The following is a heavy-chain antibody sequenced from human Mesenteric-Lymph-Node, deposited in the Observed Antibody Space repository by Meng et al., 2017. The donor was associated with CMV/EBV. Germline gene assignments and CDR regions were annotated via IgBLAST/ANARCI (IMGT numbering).Heavy chain of an antibody. Sequence: GESLKISCAASGFTFSSYAMSWVRQAPGQGLEWVSAVSGSGGSTDYADSVKGRFTISRDNSKNTLYLQMNSLRAEDTAVYYCARGQPKLGWYHNYFDYWGQGTLVTVSS. CDR1: GFTFSSYA. CDR2: VSGSGGST. V-gene: IGHV3-23*01. D-gene: IGHD4-23*01. CDR3: ARGQPKLGWYHNYFDY. J-gene: IGHJ4*02.